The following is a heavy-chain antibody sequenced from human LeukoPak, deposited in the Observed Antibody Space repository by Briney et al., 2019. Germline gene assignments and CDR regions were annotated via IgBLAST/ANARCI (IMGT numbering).Heavy chain of an antibody. CDR2: IYTSGST. Sequence: SQTLSLTCTVSGGSISSGSYYWSWIRQPAGKGLEWIGRIYTSGSTNYNPSLKSRVTISVDTSKNPFSLKLSSVTAADTAVYYCARAQTCSGGSCYSWYYYYYMDVWGKGTTVTVSS. J-gene: IGHJ6*03. V-gene: IGHV4-61*02. D-gene: IGHD2-15*01. CDR3: ARAQTCSGGSCYSWYYYYYMDV. CDR1: GGSISSGSYY.